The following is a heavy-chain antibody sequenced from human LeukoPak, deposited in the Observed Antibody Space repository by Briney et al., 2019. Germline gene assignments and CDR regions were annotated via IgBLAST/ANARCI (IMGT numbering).Heavy chain of an antibody. CDR2: VNPNSGGT. J-gene: IGHJ4*02. V-gene: IGHV1-2*02. Sequence: ASVKVSCKASGGTFSSYAISWVRQAPGQGLEWMGWVNPNSGGTNYAQKFQGRVTMTRDTSISTAYMELSRLRSDDTAVYYCASSGSGSYYNFHDYWGQGTLVTVSS. CDR3: ASSGSGSYYNFHDY. D-gene: IGHD3-10*01. CDR1: GGTFSSYA.